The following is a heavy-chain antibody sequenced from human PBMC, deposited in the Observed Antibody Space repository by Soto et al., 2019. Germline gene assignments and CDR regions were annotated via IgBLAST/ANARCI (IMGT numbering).Heavy chain of an antibody. V-gene: IGHV4-34*01. Sequence: SETLSLTCAVYGGSFSGYYWSWIRQPPGKGLEWIGEINHSGSTNYNPSLKSRVTISVDTSKNQFSLKLSSVTAADTAVYYCARGRRSRVHAFDIWGQGTMVTVSS. J-gene: IGHJ3*02. CDR1: GGSFSGYY. D-gene: IGHD3-10*01. CDR3: ARGRRSRVHAFDI. CDR2: INHSGST.